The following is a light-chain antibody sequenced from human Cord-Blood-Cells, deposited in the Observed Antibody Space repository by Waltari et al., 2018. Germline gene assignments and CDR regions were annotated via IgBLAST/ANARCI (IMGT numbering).Light chain of an antibody. CDR1: QSVLYSSNNKNY. Sequence: ILMTQSPDSLAVSLGERATTNCKSSQSVLYSSNNKNYLAWYQQKPGQPPKLLIYWASTRESGVPDRFSGSGSGTDFTLTISSLQAEDVAVYYCQQYYSTPFTFGPGTKVDIK. CDR3: QQYYSTPFT. CDR2: WAS. V-gene: IGKV4-1*01. J-gene: IGKJ3*01.